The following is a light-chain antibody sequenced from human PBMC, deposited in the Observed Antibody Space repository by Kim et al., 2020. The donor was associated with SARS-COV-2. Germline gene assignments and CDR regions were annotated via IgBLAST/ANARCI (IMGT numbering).Light chain of an antibody. V-gene: IGLV3-19*01. J-gene: IGLJ2*01. Sequence: SSELTQDPAVSVALGQTVRITCQGDSLRKYYATWYQQKPGQAPVLLISGKNNRPSGIPDRFSGSSSGNTASLTIAGAQAEDEADYYCNSRDTSHSVIFGGGTKLTVL. CDR1: SLRKYY. CDR3: NSRDTSHSVI. CDR2: GKN.